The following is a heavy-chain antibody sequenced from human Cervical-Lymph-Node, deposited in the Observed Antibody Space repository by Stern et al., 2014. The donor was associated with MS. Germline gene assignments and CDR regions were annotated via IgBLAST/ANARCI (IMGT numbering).Heavy chain of an antibody. Sequence: VQLVESGGGVVQPGKSLRLAWAASGFTFSSYAMHWVRQAPGQGLEWVGVISYDETNKYSADSVKGRFTISRDNSKNTLYLQMTNLRGEDTAVYYCARDPSRFGDNGYLDYWGQGTLVTVSS. J-gene: IGHJ4*02. V-gene: IGHV3-30-3*01. CDR1: GFTFSSYA. CDR3: ARDPSRFGDNGYLDY. D-gene: IGHD2-21*02. CDR2: ISYDETNK.